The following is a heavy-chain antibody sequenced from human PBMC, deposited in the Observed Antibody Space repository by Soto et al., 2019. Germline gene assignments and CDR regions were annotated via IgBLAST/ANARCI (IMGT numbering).Heavy chain of an antibody. J-gene: IGHJ4*02. D-gene: IGHD1-26*01. CDR1: GYTFTGYQ. CDR2: INPNSGGT. Sequence: QVQLVQSGAEVKKPGASVKVSCKASGYTFTGYQMHWVRQAPGQGLEWMGWINPNSGGTNYAQKLQGRVTMTTDTSTSTAYMELRSLRSDDTAVYYCARDPEAVGSSFFDYWGQGTLVTVSS. CDR3: ARDPEAVGSSFFDY. V-gene: IGHV1-2*02.